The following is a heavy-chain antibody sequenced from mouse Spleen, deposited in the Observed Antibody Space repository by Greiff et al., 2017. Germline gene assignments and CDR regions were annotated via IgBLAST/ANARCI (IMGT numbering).Heavy chain of an antibody. V-gene: IGHV1-85*01. Sequence: QVQLQQSGPELVKPGASVKLSCKASGYTFTSYDMNWVKQRPGQGLEWIGWIYPRDGSTKYNEKFKGKATLTVDTSSSTAYMELHSLTSEDSAVYFCASSTTAPWFAYWGQGTLVTVSA. D-gene: IGHD1-2*01. CDR2: IYPRDGST. J-gene: IGHJ3*01. CDR3: ASSTTAPWFAY. CDR1: GYTFTSYD.